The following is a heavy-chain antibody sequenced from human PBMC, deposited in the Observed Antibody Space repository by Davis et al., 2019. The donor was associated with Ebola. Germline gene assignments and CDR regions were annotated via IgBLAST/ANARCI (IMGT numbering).Heavy chain of an antibody. CDR2: IYYSGST. J-gene: IGHJ3*02. CDR3: ARRSHQLLDGDAFDI. Sequence: PSETLSLTCTVSGGSISSSSYYWGWIRQPPGKGLEWIGSIYYSGSTYYNPSLKSRVTISVDTSKNQFSLKLSSVTAADTAVYYCARRSHQLLDGDAFDIWGQGTMVTVSS. CDR1: GGSISSSSYY. D-gene: IGHD2-2*01. V-gene: IGHV4-39*01.